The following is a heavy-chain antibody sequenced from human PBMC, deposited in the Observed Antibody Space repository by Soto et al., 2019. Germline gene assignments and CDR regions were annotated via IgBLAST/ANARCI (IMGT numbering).Heavy chain of an antibody. D-gene: IGHD3-10*01. CDR1: GGSISSSSYY. CDR2: IYYSGST. V-gene: IGHV4-39*01. J-gene: IGHJ4*02. Sequence: QLQLQESGPGLVKPSETLSLTCTVSGGSISSSSYYWGWIRQPPGKGLEWIGSIYYSGSTYYNPSLKSRVTISVDPAKNQSSLKLSSVTSADTAVYYGARLASADSMVRGRLLDYWGQGTLVTVSS. CDR3: ARLASADSMVRGRLLDY.